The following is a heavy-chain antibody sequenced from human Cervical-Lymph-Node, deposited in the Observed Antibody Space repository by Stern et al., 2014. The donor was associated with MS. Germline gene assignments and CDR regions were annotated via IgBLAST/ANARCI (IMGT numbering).Heavy chain of an antibody. CDR1: GGTFSSYA. CDR2: IIPIFRTP. D-gene: IGHD6-13*01. V-gene: IGHV1-69*01. Sequence: VHLVESGAEVKKPGSSVKVSCKASGGTFSSYAISWVRQAPGQGLEWMGGIIPIFRTPNYAQKFQGRVTITADESMRTAYMELSSLRSEDTAVYYCARDRMSIAAAGTNWFDPWGQGTLVTVSS. CDR3: ARDRMSIAAAGTNWFDP. J-gene: IGHJ5*02.